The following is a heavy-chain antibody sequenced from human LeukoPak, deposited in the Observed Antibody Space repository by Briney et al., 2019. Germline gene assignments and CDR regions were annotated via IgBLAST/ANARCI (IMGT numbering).Heavy chain of an antibody. Sequence: PSQTLSLTCTVSGGSISSGGYYWSWIRQHPGKGLEWIGYIYYSGSTYYNPSLKSRVTISVDTSKNQCSLKLSSVTAADTAVYYWARGSDGSGSYYRGGIDYWGQGTLVTVPS. D-gene: IGHD3-10*01. CDR3: ARGSDGSGSYYRGGIDY. J-gene: IGHJ4*02. CDR2: IYYSGST. V-gene: IGHV4-31*03. CDR1: GGSISSGGYY.